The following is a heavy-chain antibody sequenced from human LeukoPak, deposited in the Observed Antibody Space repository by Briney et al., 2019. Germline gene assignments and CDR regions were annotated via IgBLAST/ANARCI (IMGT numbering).Heavy chain of an antibody. D-gene: IGHD3-10*01. J-gene: IGHJ4*02. CDR3: ARDRGIRRYGSGSDYNGLDY. V-gene: IGHV3-33*08. CDR2: IWYDGSNK. CDR1: GFTFSSYG. Sequence: GGSLRLSCAASGFTFSSYGMHWVRQAPGKGLEWVAVIWYDGSNKYYADSVKGRFIISRDNSKNTLYLQMNSLRAEDTAMYYCARDRGIRRYGSGSDYNGLDYWGQGTLVTVSS.